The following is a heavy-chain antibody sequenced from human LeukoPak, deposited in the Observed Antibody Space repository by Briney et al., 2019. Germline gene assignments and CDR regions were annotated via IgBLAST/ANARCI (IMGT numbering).Heavy chain of an antibody. Sequence: PSETLSLPCTVAGGSISGYYWSWIRQPPGKGLEWIGEISHSGSTNYSPSLKSRVTISVDTSKNQFSLNLSSVTAADTAVYYCARALVRATMVWYFDLWGRGTLVTVSS. CDR3: ARALVRATMVWYFDL. V-gene: IGHV4-34*01. J-gene: IGHJ2*01. CDR2: ISHSGST. CDR1: GGSISGYY. D-gene: IGHD1-26*01.